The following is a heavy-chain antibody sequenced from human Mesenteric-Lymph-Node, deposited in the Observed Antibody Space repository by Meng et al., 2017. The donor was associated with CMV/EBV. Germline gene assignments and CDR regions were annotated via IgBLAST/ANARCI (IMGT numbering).Heavy chain of an antibody. CDR3: ARDRSLYSFDY. J-gene: IGHJ4*02. Sequence: LTCAASGFGFSDHWMSWVRQAPGKALELMANIKYDGSDIYYVDSVRGRFTVSRDNAKNSLYLQMNSLRVEDMALYYCARDRSLYSFDYWGQGTLVTVSS. D-gene: IGHD2-21*01. V-gene: IGHV3-7*03. CDR1: GFGFSDHW. CDR2: IKYDGSDI.